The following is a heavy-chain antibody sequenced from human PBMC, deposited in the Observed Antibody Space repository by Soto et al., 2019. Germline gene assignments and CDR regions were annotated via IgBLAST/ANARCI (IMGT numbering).Heavy chain of an antibody. CDR3: ARHDAPSGWYFDY. J-gene: IGHJ4*02. CDR1: GGSISSSSYY. V-gene: IGHV4-39*01. Sequence: QLQLQESGPGLVKPSETLSLTCTVSGGSISSSSYYWGWIRQPPGKGLEWIGTIYYSGSTYYNPSLKSRVTISVARSKNQFSLKLSSVTAAETAGDYCARHDAPSGWYFDYWGQGTLVTVSP. D-gene: IGHD6-19*01. CDR2: IYYSGST.